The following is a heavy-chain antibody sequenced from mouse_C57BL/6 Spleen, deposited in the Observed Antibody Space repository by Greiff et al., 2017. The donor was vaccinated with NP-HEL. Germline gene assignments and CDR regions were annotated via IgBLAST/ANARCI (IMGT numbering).Heavy chain of an antibody. V-gene: IGHV1-69*01. J-gene: IGHJ2*01. CDR2: IDPSDSYT. CDR3: GRGSYGSSLDY. CDR1: GYTFTSYW. Sequence: QVQLQQPGAELVMPGASVKLSCKASGYTFTSYWMHWVKQRPGQGLEWIGEIDPSDSYTNYNQKFTGKSTLTVDKSSSTAYMQLSSLTSDDSAVYYCGRGSYGSSLDYWGQGTTLTVSS. D-gene: IGHD1-1*01.